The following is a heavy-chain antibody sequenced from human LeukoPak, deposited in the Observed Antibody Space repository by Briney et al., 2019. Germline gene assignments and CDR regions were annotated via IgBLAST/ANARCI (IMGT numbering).Heavy chain of an antibody. J-gene: IGHJ3*02. V-gene: IGHV3-23*01. CDR2: ISGSGGST. CDR1: GFTFSSYW. CDR3: AKDSEEWWSAFDI. D-gene: IGHD2-15*01. Sequence: GGSLRLSCAASGFTFSSYWMSWVRQPPGKGLEWVSAISGSGGSTYYADSVKGRFTISRDNSKNTLYLQMNSLRAEDTAVYYCAKDSEEWWSAFDIWGQGTMVTVSS.